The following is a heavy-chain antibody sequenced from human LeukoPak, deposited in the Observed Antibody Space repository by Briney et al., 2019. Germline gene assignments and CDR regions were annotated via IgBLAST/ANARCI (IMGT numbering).Heavy chain of an antibody. D-gene: IGHD6-19*01. V-gene: IGHV4-59*08. Sequence: SETLSLTRTVSDGSISNYYWSWIRQPPGKGLEWIGYIYYSGSTNYNPSLKSRVTMSVDTSKNQFSLKLSSVTAADTAVYYCARNAAVATSRSWFDPWGQGTLVTVSS. CDR1: DGSISNYY. CDR2: IYYSGST. CDR3: ARNAAVATSRSWFDP. J-gene: IGHJ5*02.